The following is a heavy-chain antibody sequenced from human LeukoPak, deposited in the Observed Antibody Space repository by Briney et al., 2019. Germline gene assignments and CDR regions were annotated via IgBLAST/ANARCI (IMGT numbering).Heavy chain of an antibody. CDR1: GYTFTSYG. D-gene: IGHD6-13*01. J-gene: IGHJ4*02. Sequence: GASVKVSCTASGYTFTSYGISWVRQAPGQGLECMGWISAYNGNTNYAQKLQGRVTMTTDTSTSTAYMELRSLRSDDTAVYYCARDRSSSWFTGEIDYWGQGTLVTVSS. V-gene: IGHV1-18*01. CDR2: ISAYNGNT. CDR3: ARDRSSSWFTGEIDY.